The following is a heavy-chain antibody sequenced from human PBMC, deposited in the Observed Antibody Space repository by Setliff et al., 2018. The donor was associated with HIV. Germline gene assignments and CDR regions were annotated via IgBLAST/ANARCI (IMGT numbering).Heavy chain of an antibody. J-gene: IGHJ4*02. D-gene: IGHD6-19*01. CDR1: GGSFSGSF. V-gene: IGHV4-34*01. CDR2: INHSGET. CDR3: VRRAGRHRLLRSGVAGTLDS. Sequence: TLSLTCAVYGGSFSGSFWSWIRQPPGKGLEWIGEINHSGETNYSPSLKSRVSMSVDTSKNQFSLKLSAVTSADTAVYYCVRRAGRHRLLRSGVAGTLDSWGQGTLVTVSS.